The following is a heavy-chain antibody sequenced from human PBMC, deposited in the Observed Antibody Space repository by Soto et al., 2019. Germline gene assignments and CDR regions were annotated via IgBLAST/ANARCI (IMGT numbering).Heavy chain of an antibody. CDR3: PADSADVLTGKKRYFYH. CDR1: GFSFEDYT. V-gene: IGHV3-43*01. CDR2: ISWDGGRT. Sequence: PGGSLTLSCAASGFSFEDYTMHWVRHTPGKGPEWISLISWDGGRTLYSDSVKGRFIISRDNSKNSLYLQMSSLTTEDTALYFCPADSADVLTGKKRYFYHWGQGTMVTASS. J-gene: IGHJ4*02. D-gene: IGHD3-9*01.